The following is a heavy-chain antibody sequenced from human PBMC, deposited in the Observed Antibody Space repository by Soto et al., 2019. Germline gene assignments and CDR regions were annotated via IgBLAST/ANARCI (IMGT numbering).Heavy chain of an antibody. Sequence: QVQLVQSGAEVKKPGSSVKVSCKASGGTFSRYSISWVRQAPGQGLEWMGRIIPILGIANYAQKFQGRVTITADKSTSTAYMELSSLRSEDTAVYYCARGQVAAAPDYWGQGTLVTVSS. CDR2: IIPILGIA. V-gene: IGHV1-69*02. CDR3: ARGQVAAAPDY. D-gene: IGHD6-13*01. CDR1: GGTFSRYS. J-gene: IGHJ4*02.